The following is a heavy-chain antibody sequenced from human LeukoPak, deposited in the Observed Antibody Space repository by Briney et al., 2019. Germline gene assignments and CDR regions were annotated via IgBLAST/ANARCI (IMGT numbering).Heavy chain of an antibody. CDR1: GGSISSYY. D-gene: IGHD6-13*01. CDR3: ARHPDSSSWYPYLTNYGMDV. V-gene: IGHV4-59*08. CDR2: IYYSGST. Sequence: SETLSLTCTVSGGSISSYYWIWIRQPPGKGLEWIGYIYYSGSTNYNPSLKSRVTISVDTSKNQFSLKLSSVTAADTAVYYCARHPDSSSWYPYLTNYGMDVWGQGTTVTVSS. J-gene: IGHJ6*02.